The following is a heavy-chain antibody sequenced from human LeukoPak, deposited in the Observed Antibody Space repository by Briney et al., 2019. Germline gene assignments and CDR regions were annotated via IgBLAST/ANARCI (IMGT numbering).Heavy chain of an antibody. Sequence: SVKVSCKTSGGTFGSFAIAWLRQAPGQGLEWMGGIIPIFATTNYAQEFQGRVSITADEFTSTVYMELTSLRSDDTGVYYCARGPPLTYDHTPGGYYHYYMDVWGKGTTIIISS. CDR2: IIPIFATT. CDR1: GGTFGSFA. CDR3: ARGPPLTYDHTPGGYYHYYMDV. D-gene: IGHD1-26*01. J-gene: IGHJ6*03. V-gene: IGHV1-69*13.